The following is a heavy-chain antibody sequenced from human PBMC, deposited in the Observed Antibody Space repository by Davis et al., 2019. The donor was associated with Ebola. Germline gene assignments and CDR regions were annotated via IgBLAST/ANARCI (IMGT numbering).Heavy chain of an antibody. D-gene: IGHD4-23*01. CDR2: ISYDGSNK. CDR1: GFTFSPSG. J-gene: IGHJ4*02. V-gene: IGHV3-30*03. CDR3: ARYYGGKRHFDY. Sequence: LRLSCAASGFTFSPSGMHWVRQAPGKGLEWVAVISYDGSNKYYADSVKGRFTISRDNSKNTLYLQMNSLRAEDTAVYYCARYYGGKRHFDYWGQGTLVTVSS.